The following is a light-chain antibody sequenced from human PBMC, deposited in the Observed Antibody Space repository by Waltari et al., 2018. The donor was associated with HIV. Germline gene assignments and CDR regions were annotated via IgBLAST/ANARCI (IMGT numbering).Light chain of an antibody. CDR3: QQYFSLPPT. CDR1: RSLLHTSNNKNY. J-gene: IGKJ2*01. CDR2: WTS. V-gene: IGKV4-1*01. Sequence: DIVMTQSPDSLVVSVGERATINCSSIRSLLHTSNNKNYLVWYQVKAGQPPKTLSYWTSVRDLGVPDRFSGGGSGTDFTLAISDVQTEDVALYFCQQYFSLPPTLGQGTQLHIK.